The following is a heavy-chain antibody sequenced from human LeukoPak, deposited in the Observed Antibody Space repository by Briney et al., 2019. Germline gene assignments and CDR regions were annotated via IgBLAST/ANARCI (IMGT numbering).Heavy chain of an antibody. CDR2: ISSSGSTI. Sequence: QSGGSLRLSCAASGFTFSSYEMNWVRQAPGKGLEWVSYISSSGSTIYYADSVKGRFTISRDNAKNSLYLQMNSLRAEDTVVYYCARGGDLGHDYWGQGTLVTVSS. V-gene: IGHV3-48*03. CDR3: ARGGDLGHDY. J-gene: IGHJ4*02. CDR1: GFTFSSYE. D-gene: IGHD3-3*01.